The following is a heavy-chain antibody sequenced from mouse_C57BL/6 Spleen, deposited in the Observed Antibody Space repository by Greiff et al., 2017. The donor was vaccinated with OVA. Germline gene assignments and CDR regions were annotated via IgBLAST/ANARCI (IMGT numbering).Heavy chain of an antibody. J-gene: IGHJ3*01. D-gene: IGHD4-1*01. CDR1: GYTFTSYW. CDR3: AVTGTIEGFAY. Sequence: QVQLQQPGAELVKPGASVKLSCKASGYTFTSYWMHWVKQRPGQGLEWIGMIHPNSGSTNYNEKFKSKATLTVDKSSSTAYMQLSSLTSEDSAVYFCAVTGTIEGFAYWGQGTLVTVSA. CDR2: IHPNSGST. V-gene: IGHV1-64*01.